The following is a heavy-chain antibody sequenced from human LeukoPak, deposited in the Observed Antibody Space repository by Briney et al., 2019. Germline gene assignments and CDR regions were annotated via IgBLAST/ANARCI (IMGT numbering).Heavy chain of an antibody. CDR3: ARMGYCSSTSCYP. J-gene: IGHJ5*02. Sequence: GGSLRLSCAASGFTFSSYSMNWVRQAPGKGLEWVSYISSSSSTIYYADSVKGRFTISRDNAKNSLYLQMNSLRAEDTAVYYCARMGYCSSTSCYPWGQGTLVTVSS. CDR2: ISSSSSTI. CDR1: GFTFSSYS. D-gene: IGHD2-2*01. V-gene: IGHV3-48*01.